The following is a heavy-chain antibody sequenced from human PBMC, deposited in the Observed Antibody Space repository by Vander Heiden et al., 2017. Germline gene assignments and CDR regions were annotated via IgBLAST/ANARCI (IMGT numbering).Heavy chain of an antibody. CDR2: INPSGGST. CDR1: GHTFTSYH. D-gene: IGHD3-22*01. J-gene: IGHJ5*02. CDR3: AHISDSLTRGFDP. Sequence: QVQLVQSGAAVKKPGASVKVSCKASGHTFTSYHMHWVRQAPGQGLEWMGIINPSGGSTSYAQKFQGRVTMTRDTSTSTVYMELSSLRSEDTAVYYCAHISDSLTRGFDPWGQGTLVTVSS. V-gene: IGHV1-46*01.